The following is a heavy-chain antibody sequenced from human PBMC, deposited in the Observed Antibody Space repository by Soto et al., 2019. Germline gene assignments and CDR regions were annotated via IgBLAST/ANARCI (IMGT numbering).Heavy chain of an antibody. CDR2: ISVGNGNT. CDR1: GFTFTSSA. J-gene: IGHJ4*02. Sequence: GASVKVSCKASGFTFTSSAMQWVRQARGQRLEWMGWISVGNGNTNYAQKLQGRVTMTTDTSTSTAYMELRSLRSDDTAVYYCARDRGTMIVVVIDYWGQGTLVTVSS. V-gene: IGHV1-18*01. D-gene: IGHD3-22*01. CDR3: ARDRGTMIVVVIDY.